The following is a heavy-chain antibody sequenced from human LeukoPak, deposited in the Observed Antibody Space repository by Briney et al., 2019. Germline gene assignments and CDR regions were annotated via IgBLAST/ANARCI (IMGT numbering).Heavy chain of an antibody. CDR1: GGSVSSGNYY. CDR3: ARGYNRSSFDS. Sequence: SETLSLTCTVSGGSVSSGNYYWSWIRQPPEKGLEWIGHIHYSGSTSYNPSLKSRVTMAVDTSKNRFSLKLSSVTAADAAVYYCARGYNRSSFDSWGQGTLVTVSS. J-gene: IGHJ4*02. D-gene: IGHD5-24*01. V-gene: IGHV4-61*01. CDR2: IHYSGST.